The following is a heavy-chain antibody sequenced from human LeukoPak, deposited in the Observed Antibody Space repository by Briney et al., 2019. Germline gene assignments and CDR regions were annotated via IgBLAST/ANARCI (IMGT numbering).Heavy chain of an antibody. J-gene: IGHJ4*02. Sequence: GESLKISCEGSGYSFSNYWIGWGRQMPGEGLERMGIIYPGDYETRYSPSFQGLVTISVDKSISTAYLQWSSLKASDTAMYYCAIPPGYCGNDCSFDHWGQGTLVTVSS. CDR1: GYSFSNYW. CDR2: IYPGDYET. V-gene: IGHV5-51*01. CDR3: AIPPGYCGNDCSFDH. D-gene: IGHD2-21*02.